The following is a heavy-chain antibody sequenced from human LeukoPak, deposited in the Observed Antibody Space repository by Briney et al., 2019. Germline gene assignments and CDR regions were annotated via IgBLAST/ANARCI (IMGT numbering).Heavy chain of an antibody. CDR2: IHPSTGNP. Sequence: ASVKVSCKASGYTFNNYAMNWVRQAPGQGPEWMGWIHPSTGNPTYAQGSTGRFVFSLDTSVSTTYLQITSLKAEDTAVYFCARAFQSLGGLSLPDYWGQGTLVTVSS. D-gene: IGHD3-16*02. J-gene: IGHJ4*02. V-gene: IGHV7-4-1*02. CDR1: GYTFNNYA. CDR3: ARAFQSLGGLSLPDY.